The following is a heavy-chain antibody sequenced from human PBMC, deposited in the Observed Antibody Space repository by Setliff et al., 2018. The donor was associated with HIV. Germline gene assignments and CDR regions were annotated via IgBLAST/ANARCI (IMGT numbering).Heavy chain of an antibody. Sequence: GGSLRLSCAASGFTFSSSAMHWVRQSPGKGLEWVAVISFDGYTEYYADSVRGRFTISRDNSRNTLYLQMDSLRAEDTAMYYCAKLQEGHVYSHYDSWGQGTLVTVSS. CDR2: ISFDGYTE. CDR3: AKLQEGHVYSHYDS. J-gene: IGHJ4*02. CDR1: GFTFSSSA. D-gene: IGHD2-21*01. V-gene: IGHV3-30*04.